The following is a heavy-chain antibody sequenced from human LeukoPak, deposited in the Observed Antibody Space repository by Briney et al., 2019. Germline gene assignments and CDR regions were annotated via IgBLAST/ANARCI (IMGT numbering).Heavy chain of an antibody. J-gene: IGHJ4*02. V-gene: IGHV3-7*03. D-gene: IGHD6-19*01. Sequence: GGSLRLSCVASGFPFSSYWMTWVRQAPGKGLEWVANIKQDGSKKSYVDSVKGRFTISRDNSKNTLYLQMNSLRAEDTAVYYCARDGIAVAGNWGQGTLVTVSS. CDR3: ARDGIAVAGN. CDR2: IKQDGSKK. CDR1: GFPFSSYW.